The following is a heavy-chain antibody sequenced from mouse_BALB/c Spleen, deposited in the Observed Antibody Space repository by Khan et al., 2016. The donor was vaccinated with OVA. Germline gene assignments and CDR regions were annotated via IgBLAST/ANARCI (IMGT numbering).Heavy chain of an antibody. D-gene: IGHD2-14*01. J-gene: IGHJ4*01. CDR1: GFSLSRYN. CDR3: ARAYYRYDGYYAMDY. Sequence: QVQLKESGPGLVAPSQSLSITCTVSGFSLSRYNIHWVRQPPGKGLEWLGMIWGGGGTDYNSTLISRLSISTDNSTSHAFFKMNSLQTDDTAMYDCARAYYRYDGYYAMDYWGQGTSVTVSS. V-gene: IGHV2-6-4*01. CDR2: IWGGGGT.